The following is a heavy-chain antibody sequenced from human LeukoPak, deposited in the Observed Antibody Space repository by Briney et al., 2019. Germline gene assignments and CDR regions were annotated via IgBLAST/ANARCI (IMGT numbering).Heavy chain of an antibody. CDR3: ARRATLRGCPYLGY. CDR2: MNPNSGNT. CDR1: GYTFTGYY. J-gene: IGHJ4*02. Sequence: ASVKVSCKASGYTFTGYYMHWVRQAPGQGLEWMGWMNPNSGNTGYAQRFQGRVTMPRNTTISTAYMELRSLRSEDTAVYYFARRATLRGCPYLGYWGQGTLVTVSS. D-gene: IGHD2-2*01. V-gene: IGHV1-8*02.